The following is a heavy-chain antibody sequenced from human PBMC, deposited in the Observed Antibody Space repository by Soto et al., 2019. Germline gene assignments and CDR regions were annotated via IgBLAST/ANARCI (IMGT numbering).Heavy chain of an antibody. V-gene: IGHV4-39*01. J-gene: IGHJ4*02. CDR2: MFYGVST. CDR1: GSSINSSGYY. CDR3: ARLPSRHLVDY. D-gene: IGHD3-3*02. Sequence: SETLSLTCTVSGSSINSSGYYWGWIRQPPGKGLEWIGSMFYGVSTYYNPSLKSRVTVSVDTSKNQFSLNLRSVTAADTAGYYCARLPSRHLVDYWGQGTLVTVSS.